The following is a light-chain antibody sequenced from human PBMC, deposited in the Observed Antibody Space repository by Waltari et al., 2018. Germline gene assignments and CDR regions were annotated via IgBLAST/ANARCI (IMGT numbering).Light chain of an antibody. CDR1: NIGSKS. V-gene: IGLV3-21*02. Sequence: SYVLTQPPSVSVAPGQTARVTCGGNNIGSKSVNWYQQKPGQAPVLVIYADSDRPSWIRGRVAGSNSGNAATLTIRRVEAGDEADYYCQVWDVIGDQGVFGGGTKLTVL. J-gene: IGLJ3*02. CDR3: QVWDVIGDQGV. CDR2: ADS.